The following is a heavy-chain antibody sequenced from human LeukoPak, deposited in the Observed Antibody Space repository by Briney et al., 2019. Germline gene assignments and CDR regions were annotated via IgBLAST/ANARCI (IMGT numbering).Heavy chain of an antibody. CDR3: ARGPYGDYIDAFDI. J-gene: IGHJ3*02. CDR1: EFTFSSYT. D-gene: IGHD4-17*01. Sequence: GGSLRLSCAASEFTFSSYTMNWVRQAPGKGLEWVSYISSSSSTIYYADSVKGRFTISRDNAKNSLYLQMNSLRDEDTAVYYCARGPYGDYIDAFDIWGQGTMATVSS. V-gene: IGHV3-48*02. CDR2: ISSSSSTI.